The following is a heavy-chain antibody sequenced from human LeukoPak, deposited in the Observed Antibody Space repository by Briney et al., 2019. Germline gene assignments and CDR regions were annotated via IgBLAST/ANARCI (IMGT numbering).Heavy chain of an antibody. V-gene: IGHV4-61*02. D-gene: IGHD2-15*01. CDR1: GGSIRSGSHY. J-gene: IGHJ4*02. Sequence: SETLSLTCTVSGGSIRSGSHYWSWIRQPAGKGLEWIGRIYTSGSTNYNPSLKSRVTISVDTSKNQISLKLTSVTAADTAVYYCARGDFKRYCSGGSCYPKQPPPHHNDYWGQGTLVTVSS. CDR3: ARGDFKRYCSGGSCYPKQPPPHHNDY. CDR2: IYTSGST.